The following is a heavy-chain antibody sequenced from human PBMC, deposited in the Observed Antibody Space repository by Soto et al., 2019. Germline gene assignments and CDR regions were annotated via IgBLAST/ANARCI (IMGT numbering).Heavy chain of an antibody. J-gene: IGHJ4*02. CDR3: AILVSHSDILAGSGPDY. V-gene: IGHV5-10-1*01. Sequence: EVQLVPSGAEVKKPGESLRISCKGSGYSFTSYWISWVRQMPGKGLEWMGRIDPSDSYTNHRPPFQGHVTISADKSIRTAYLPWSSLRASDTAMYYCAILVSHSDILAGSGPDYWGQGPLVTFSS. CDR2: IDPSDSYT. CDR1: GYSFTSYW. D-gene: IGHD3-9*01.